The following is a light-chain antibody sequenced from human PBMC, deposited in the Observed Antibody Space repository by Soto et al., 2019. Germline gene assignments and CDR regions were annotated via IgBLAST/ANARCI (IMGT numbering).Light chain of an antibody. J-gene: IGLJ2*01. CDR1: TGAVTSGHY. Sequence: QAVVTQEPSLTVSPGGTVTLTCGSSTGAVTSGHYPYWFQQKPGQAPRTLIYDTNNKYSWTPARFSGSLLGGKAALTLSGAQPEDEVEYYCFLSNSGARVFGGGTKVTVL. CDR2: DTN. CDR3: FLSNSGARV. V-gene: IGLV7-46*01.